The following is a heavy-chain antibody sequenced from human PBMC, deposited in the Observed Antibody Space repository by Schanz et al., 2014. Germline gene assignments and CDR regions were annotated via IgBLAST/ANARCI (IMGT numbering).Heavy chain of an antibody. CDR2: VYFSGTT. V-gene: IGHV4-39*01. Sequence: QLQLQESGPGLVKPSETLSLTCTVSGGSISSGESYWGWIRQSPEEGLQYMGSVYFSGTTAYSPSLKGRVTISVDTSKNQFSLMLTSVTAADTAVYFCARHGGYYDVLNSFDIWGQGTLVTVSS. J-gene: IGHJ5*02. CDR1: GGSISSGESY. CDR3: ARHGGYYDVLNSFDI. D-gene: IGHD3-16*01.